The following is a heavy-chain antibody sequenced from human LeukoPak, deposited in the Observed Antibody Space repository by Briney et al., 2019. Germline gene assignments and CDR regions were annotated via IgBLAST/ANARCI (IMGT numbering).Heavy chain of an antibody. D-gene: IGHD1-26*01. CDR3: ARGLGATTNYYYYYYMDV. Sequence: SETLSLTCAVYGGSFSGYYWSWIRQPPGKGLEWIGEINHSGSTNYNPSLKSRVTISVDTSKNQFSLKLSSVTAADTAVYYCARGLGATTNYYYYYYMDVWGKGTTVTVSS. CDR1: GGSFSGYY. J-gene: IGHJ6*03. CDR2: INHSGST. V-gene: IGHV4-34*01.